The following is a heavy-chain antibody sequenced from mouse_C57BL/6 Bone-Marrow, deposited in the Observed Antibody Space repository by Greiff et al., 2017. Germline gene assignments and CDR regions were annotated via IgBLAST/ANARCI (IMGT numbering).Heavy chain of an antibody. CDR3: ARGWLLFFDY. Sequence: DVMLVESGGDLVKPGGSLKLSCAASGFTFSSYGMSWVRQTPDKRLEWVATISSGGSYTYYPDSVKGRFTISRDNAKNTLYLQMSSLKSEDTAMYYCARGWLLFFDYWGQGTTLTVSS. J-gene: IGHJ2*01. V-gene: IGHV5-6*02. CDR2: ISSGGSYT. CDR1: GFTFSSYG. D-gene: IGHD2-3*01.